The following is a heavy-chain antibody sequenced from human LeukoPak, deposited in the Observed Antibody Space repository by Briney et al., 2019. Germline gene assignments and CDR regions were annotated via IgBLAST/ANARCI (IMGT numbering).Heavy chain of an antibody. D-gene: IGHD2-8*02. CDR3: ARAGAGGYYRYYYGMDV. J-gene: IGHJ6*02. CDR2: ISSSSSYI. V-gene: IGHV3-21*01. CDR1: GFTFSSYS. Sequence: GGSLRLSRAASGFTFSSYSMNWVRQAPGKGLEWVSSISSSSSYIYYADSVKGRFTISRDNAKNSLYLQMNSLRAEDTAVYYCARAGAGGYYRYYYGMDVWGQGTTVTVSS.